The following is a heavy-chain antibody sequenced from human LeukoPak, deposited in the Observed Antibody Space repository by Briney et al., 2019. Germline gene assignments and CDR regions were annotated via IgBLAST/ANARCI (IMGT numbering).Heavy chain of an antibody. CDR3: ASQAATTEEPFDF. CDR2: IYYGGSS. V-gene: IGHV4-31*03. J-gene: IGHJ4*02. CDR1: GGSISSSSYY. D-gene: IGHD6-25*01. Sequence: PSETLSLTCTVSGGSISSSSYYWGWIRQPPGKGLEWIGYIYYGGSSYYNPSLKSRIAISVDTSKNQFSLQLSSVTAADTAVYYCASQAATTEEPFDFWGQGTLVTVSS.